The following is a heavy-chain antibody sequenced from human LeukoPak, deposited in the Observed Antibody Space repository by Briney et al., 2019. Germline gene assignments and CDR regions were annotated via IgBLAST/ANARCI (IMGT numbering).Heavy chain of an antibody. D-gene: IGHD6-13*01. CDR2: INPNSGGT. CDR1: GYTFTGYY. CDR3: ARVESAAAPFDY. Sequence: GASVKVSCKASGYTFTGYYMHWVRQAPGQGLEWMGRINPNSGGTNYAQKFQGRVTMTRDTSISTAYMELSRLRSDDTAVYYCARVESAAAPFDYWGQGTLVTVSS. J-gene: IGHJ4*02. V-gene: IGHV1-2*06.